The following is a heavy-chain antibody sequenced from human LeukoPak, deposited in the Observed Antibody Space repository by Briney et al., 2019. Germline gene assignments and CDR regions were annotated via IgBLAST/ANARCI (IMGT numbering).Heavy chain of an antibody. J-gene: IGHJ4*02. Sequence: ASVKVSCKASGYTFTSYGISWVRQAPGQGLEWMGWISAYNGNTNYARKLQGRVTMTTDTSTSTAYMELRSLRSDDTAVYYCAREVDDSSGYYSDYWGQGTLVTVSS. CDR3: AREVDDSSGYYSDY. CDR2: ISAYNGNT. V-gene: IGHV1-18*01. D-gene: IGHD3-22*01. CDR1: GYTFTSYG.